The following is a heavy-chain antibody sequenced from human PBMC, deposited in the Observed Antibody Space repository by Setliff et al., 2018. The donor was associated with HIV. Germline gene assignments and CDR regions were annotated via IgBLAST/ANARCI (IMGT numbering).Heavy chain of an antibody. Sequence: ASVTVSCKASGYTFINFGISWVRQAPGQGLEWMGWISAYNGNTNSAQRLQGRVTLTTDTSTSTAYMDLRSLRSDDTAVYFCARENEGGAFDIWGQGTMVTVSS. J-gene: IGHJ3*02. V-gene: IGHV1-18*01. CDR2: ISAYNGNT. CDR1: GYTFINFG. CDR3: ARENEGGAFDI. D-gene: IGHD1-1*01.